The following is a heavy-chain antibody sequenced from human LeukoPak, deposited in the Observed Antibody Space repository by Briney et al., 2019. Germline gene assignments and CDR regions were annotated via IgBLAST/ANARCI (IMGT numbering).Heavy chain of an antibody. D-gene: IGHD3-22*01. Sequence: ASVKVSCKASGYTFTGYYMHWVRQAPGQGLEWMGIINPSGGSTTSAQKFQGRLTMTRDTSTSTVYMELSNLRSDDTAVYYCARPGTTADSSGYSYSDAFDIWGQGTMVTVSS. V-gene: IGHV1-46*01. J-gene: IGHJ3*02. CDR1: GYTFTGYY. CDR3: ARPGTTADSSGYSYSDAFDI. CDR2: INPSGGST.